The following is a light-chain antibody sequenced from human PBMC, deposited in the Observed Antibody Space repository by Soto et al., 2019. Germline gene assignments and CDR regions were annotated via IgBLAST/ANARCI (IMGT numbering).Light chain of an antibody. CDR1: SSDVGGYNY. V-gene: IGLV2-14*01. CDR2: EVS. J-gene: IGLJ1*01. Sequence: QSALTQPASVSGSPGQSITISCTGTSSDVGGYNYVSWYQQHPGKAPKVMIYEVSNRPSGVSNRFSGSKSGNTASLTISGLQAADEADYYCCSYTNTNTLVFGTGTKVTVL. CDR3: CSYTNTNTLV.